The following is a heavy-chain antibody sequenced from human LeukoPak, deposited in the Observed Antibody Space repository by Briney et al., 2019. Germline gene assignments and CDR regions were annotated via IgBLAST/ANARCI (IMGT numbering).Heavy chain of an antibody. D-gene: IGHD3/OR15-3a*01. V-gene: IGHV4-39*01. Sequence: SETLSPTCTVSGASISGSGYYWGWIRQPPGKGLEWIGSIYYSGNTYYNASLKSQVSISIDTSKNQFSLRLTSVTAADTAVYYCARQTGSGLFILPGGQGTLVTASS. J-gene: IGHJ4*02. CDR3: ARQTGSGLFILP. CDR1: GASISGSGYY. CDR2: IYYSGNT.